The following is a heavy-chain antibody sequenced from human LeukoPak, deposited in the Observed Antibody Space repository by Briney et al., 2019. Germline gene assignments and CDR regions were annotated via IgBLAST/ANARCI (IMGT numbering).Heavy chain of an antibody. V-gene: IGHV4-59*01. CDR3: ARDLGSGWYVY. D-gene: IGHD6-19*01. J-gene: IGHJ4*02. CDR2: IYYSGST. CDR1: GGSISSYY. Sequence: TSETLSLTCTVSGGSISSYYWSWIRQPPGKGLEWIGYIYYSGSTNYNPSLKSRVTISVDTSKNQFSLKLSSVTAADTAVYYCARDLGSGWYVYWGQGTLVTVSS.